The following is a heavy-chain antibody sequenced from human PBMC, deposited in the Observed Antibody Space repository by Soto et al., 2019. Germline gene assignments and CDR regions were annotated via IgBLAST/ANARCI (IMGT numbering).Heavy chain of an antibody. D-gene: IGHD2-8*01. J-gene: IGHJ3*02. V-gene: IGHV3-23*03. CDR2: VGRRDTDK. CDR1: GFTFSAYA. CDR3: AKDATAVNGVWDPFDI. Sequence: ELQLLESGGGVVQPGGSLRLSCAASGFTFSAYAMSWVRQAPGKGLQWVSGVGRRDTDKHYADSVRGRFTVSRQNSKNTLYLQMNSLRANDTAVYYCAKDATAVNGVWDPFDIWGQGTEVTVSS.